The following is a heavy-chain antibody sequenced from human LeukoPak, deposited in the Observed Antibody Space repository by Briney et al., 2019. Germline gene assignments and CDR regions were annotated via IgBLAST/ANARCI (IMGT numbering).Heavy chain of an antibody. Sequence: GGSLRLSCAASGFTFSSYAMSWVRQAPGKGLEWVSAISGSGGSTYYADSVKGRFTIPRDNSKNTLYLQMNSLRAEDTAVYYCAKLGRYCSSTSCYYFDYWGQGTLVTVSS. CDR1: GFTFSSYA. V-gene: IGHV3-23*01. CDR3: AKLGRYCSSTSCYYFDY. D-gene: IGHD2-2*01. CDR2: ISGSGGST. J-gene: IGHJ4*02.